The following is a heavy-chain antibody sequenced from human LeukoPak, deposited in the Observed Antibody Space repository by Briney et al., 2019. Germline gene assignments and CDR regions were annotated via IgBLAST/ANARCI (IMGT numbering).Heavy chain of an antibody. Sequence: PGGSLRLSCAASGFTFSSYWMSWVRQAPGKGLEWVANIKQDGSEKYYVDSVKGRFTISRDNAKNSLYLQMNSLRAEDTAVYYCARNDWHYDSWSGYPYDAFDIWGQGTMVTVSS. J-gene: IGHJ3*02. D-gene: IGHD3-3*01. CDR2: IKQDGSEK. CDR3: ARNDWHYDSWSGYPYDAFDI. CDR1: GFTFSSYW. V-gene: IGHV3-7*01.